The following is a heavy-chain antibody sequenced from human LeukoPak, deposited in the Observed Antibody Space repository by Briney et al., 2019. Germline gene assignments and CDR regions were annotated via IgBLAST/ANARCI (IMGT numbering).Heavy chain of an antibody. D-gene: IGHD3-10*01. CDR1: GGSFSGYY. J-gene: IGHJ4*02. Sequence: SETLSLTCAVYGGSFSGYYWSWIRQPPGKGLEWIGEINHSGSTNYNPSLKSRVTISEDTSKNQFSLKLSSVTAADTAVYYCARPRYGSGSYYFDYWGQGTLVTVSS. V-gene: IGHV4-34*01. CDR2: INHSGST. CDR3: ARPRYGSGSYYFDY.